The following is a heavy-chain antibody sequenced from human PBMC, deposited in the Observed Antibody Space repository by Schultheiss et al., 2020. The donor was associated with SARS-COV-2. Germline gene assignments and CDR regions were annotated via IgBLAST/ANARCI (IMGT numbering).Heavy chain of an antibody. V-gene: IGHV4-38-2*01. D-gene: IGHD6-6*01. CDR1: GYSISSDYY. CDR2: INHSGST. J-gene: IGHJ5*02. CDR3: AGSQLGNWFDP. Sequence: SETLSLTCAVSGYSISSDYYWSWIRQPPGKGLEWIGEINHSGSTNYNPSLKSRVTISGDTSKNQFSLKLSSVTAADTAVYYCAGSQLGNWFDPWGQGTLVTVSS.